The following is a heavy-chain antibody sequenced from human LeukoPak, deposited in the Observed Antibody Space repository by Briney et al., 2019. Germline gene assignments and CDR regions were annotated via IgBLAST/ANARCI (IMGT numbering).Heavy chain of an antibody. J-gene: IGHJ3*02. CDR3: ARVSTVVTPLYAFDI. V-gene: IGHV1-2*02. D-gene: IGHD4-23*01. Sequence: INANNGGTNYAQKFQGRVTMTRDTSISTAYMELSRLRSDDTAVYYCARVSTVVTPLYAFDIWGQGTMVTVSS. CDR2: INANNGGT.